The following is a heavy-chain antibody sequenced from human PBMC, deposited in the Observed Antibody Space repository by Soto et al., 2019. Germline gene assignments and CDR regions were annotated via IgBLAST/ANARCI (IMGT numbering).Heavy chain of an antibody. D-gene: IGHD3-10*01. CDR1: GYTFNNYA. CDR2: INAGNGDT. J-gene: IGHJ4*01. CDR3: ATRTFYYGSGSYYIPFEY. V-gene: IGHV1-3*01. Sequence: ASVKVSCKASGYTFNNYAIHWVRQAPGQRLEWMGWINAGNGDTKYSQKFQGRVTITRDTPASTAYMELSRLKSEDTAVYYCATRTFYYGSGSYYIPFEYWG.